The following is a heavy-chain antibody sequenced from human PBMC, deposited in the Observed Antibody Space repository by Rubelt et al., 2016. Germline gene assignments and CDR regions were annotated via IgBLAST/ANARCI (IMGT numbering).Heavy chain of an antibody. J-gene: IGHJ6*02. CDR1: GFTFSSYA. CDR3: ARRYPYYYYAMDV. D-gene: IGHD2-15*01. CDR2: IHSDGSST. V-gene: IGHV3-74*02. Sequence: ECGGGLVQPGRSLRLSCAASGFTFSSYAMHWVRQAPGKGLVWVSRIHSDGSSTTYADSVKGRFTISRDNAKNTLFLQMNSLRAEDTAVYFCARRYPYYYYAMDVWGQGTTVTVSS.